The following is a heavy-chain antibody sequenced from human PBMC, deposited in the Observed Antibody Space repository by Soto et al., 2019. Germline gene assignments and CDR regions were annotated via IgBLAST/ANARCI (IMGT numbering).Heavy chain of an antibody. CDR2: IKQDGSEK. V-gene: IGHV3-7*01. D-gene: IGHD4-4*01. CDR3: ARGDYSNHGHYYYYMDV. J-gene: IGHJ6*03. CDR1: GFTFSSYW. Sequence: GGSLRLSWAASGFTFSSYWMSWVRQAPGKGLEWVANIKQDGSEKYYVDSVKGRFTISRDNAKNSLYLQMNSLRAEDTAVYYCARGDYSNHGHYYYYMDVWGKGTTVTVSS.